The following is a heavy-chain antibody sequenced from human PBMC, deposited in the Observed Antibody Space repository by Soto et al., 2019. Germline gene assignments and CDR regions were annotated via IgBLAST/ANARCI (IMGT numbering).Heavy chain of an antibody. V-gene: IGHV3-30*18. Sequence: GGSLRLSCAASGFTFSSYGMHWVRQAPGKGLEWVAVISYDGSNKYYADSVKGRFTISRDNSKNTLYLQMNSLRAEDTAVYYCAKATYYGDQDYYYYYGMDVWGQGTTVTVSS. CDR3: AKATYYGDQDYYYYYGMDV. CDR2: ISYDGSNK. D-gene: IGHD4-17*01. CDR1: GFTFSSYG. J-gene: IGHJ6*02.